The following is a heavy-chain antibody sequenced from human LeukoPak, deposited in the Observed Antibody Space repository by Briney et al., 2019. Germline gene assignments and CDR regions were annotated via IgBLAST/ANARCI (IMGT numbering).Heavy chain of an antibody. V-gene: IGHV4-30-4*01. CDR1: GGSISSGDYY. J-gene: IGHJ3*02. CDR3: ARGHDSSGYAFDI. CDR2: IYYSGST. D-gene: IGHD3-22*01. Sequence: SETLSLTCTVSGGSISSGDYYWSWIRQPPGKGLEWIGYIYYSGSTYYNPSLKSRVTISVDTSKNQFSLKLSSVTAADTAVYYCARGHDSSGYAFDIWGQGTMVTVSS.